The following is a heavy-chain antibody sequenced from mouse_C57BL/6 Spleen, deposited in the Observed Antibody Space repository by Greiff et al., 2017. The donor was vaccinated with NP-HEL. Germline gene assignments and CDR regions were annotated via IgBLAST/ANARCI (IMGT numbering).Heavy chain of an antibody. D-gene: IGHD1-2*01. Sequence: VQLQQSGPELVKPGASVKISCKASGYAFSSSWMNWVKQRPGKGLEWVGRIYPGDGDTNYNGKFKGKATLTADKSSSTAYIQLSSLTSEDSAVYFCAPITTAPWFAYWGQGTLVTVSA. CDR3: APITTAPWFAY. CDR1: GYAFSSSW. V-gene: IGHV1-82*01. J-gene: IGHJ3*01. CDR2: IYPGDGDT.